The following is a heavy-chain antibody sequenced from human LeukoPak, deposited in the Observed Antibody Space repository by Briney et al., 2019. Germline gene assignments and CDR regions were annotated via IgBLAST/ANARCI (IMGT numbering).Heavy chain of an antibody. CDR3: AKTTVTSEEYFYYYMDV. D-gene: IGHD4-17*01. V-gene: IGHV1-18*01. CDR2: IITYNGNT. Sequence: ASVKVSCKTSGYTFTSYSLSWVRQAPGQGLEWMGCIITYNGNTYYSQKLQGRVTMTTDTSTSTAYMELRSLRSDDTAVYYCAKTTVTSEEYFYYYMDVWGKGTTVTVSS. J-gene: IGHJ6*03. CDR1: GYTFTSYS.